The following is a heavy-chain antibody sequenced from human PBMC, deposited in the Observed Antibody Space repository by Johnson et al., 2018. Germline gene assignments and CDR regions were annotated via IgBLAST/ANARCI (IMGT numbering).Heavy chain of an antibody. CDR2: IRPKVYGGTT. CDR3: TRDDYGGKDDAFDI. CDR1: GFTFSDYA. D-gene: IGHD4-23*01. V-gene: IGHV3-49*03. J-gene: IGHJ3*02. Sequence: EVQLVESGGGVVQPGRSLRLSCTASGFTFSDYALSWYRQAPGKGLEWVGFIRPKVYGGTTEYAASVEARFIIPRDDSKNIAYLQMNSLKSEDTALYYCTRDDYGGKDDAFDIWGQGTMVTVSS.